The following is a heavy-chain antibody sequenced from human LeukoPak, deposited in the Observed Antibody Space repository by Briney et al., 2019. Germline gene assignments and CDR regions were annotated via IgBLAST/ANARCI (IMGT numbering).Heavy chain of an antibody. CDR3: ARGGRRGYFDY. D-gene: IGHD1-1*01. CDR2: ISSSSSYT. Sequence: GGSLRLSCAASGFTFSDYYMSWIRQAPGRGLEWVSYISSSSSYTNYADSVKGRFTISRDNAKNSLYLQMNSLRAEDTAVYYCARGGRRGYFDYWGQGTLVTVSS. J-gene: IGHJ4*02. V-gene: IGHV3-11*06. CDR1: GFTFSDYY.